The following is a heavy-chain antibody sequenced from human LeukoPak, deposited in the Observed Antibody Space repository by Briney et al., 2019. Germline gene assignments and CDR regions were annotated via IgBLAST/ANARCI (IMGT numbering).Heavy chain of an antibody. J-gene: IGHJ4*02. D-gene: IGHD6-6*01. V-gene: IGHV4-34*01. CDR2: INHSGST. Sequence: SGTLSLTCAVYGGSFSGYYWSWIRQPPGKGLEWIGEINHSGSTNYNPSLKSRVTISVDTSKNQFSLKLSSVTAADTAVYYCARGRHSSSFIGFDYWGQGTLVTVSS. CDR1: GGSFSGYY. CDR3: ARGRHSSSFIGFDY.